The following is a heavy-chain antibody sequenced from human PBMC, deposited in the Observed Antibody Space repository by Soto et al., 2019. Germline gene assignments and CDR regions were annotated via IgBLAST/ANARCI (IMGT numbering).Heavy chain of an antibody. CDR1: GFTFSNAW. V-gene: IGHV3-15*01. D-gene: IGHD3-22*01. CDR3: TTAYDSSGQDY. CDR2: IKSKTDGGTT. Sequence: EVQLVESGGGLVKPGGSLRLSCAASGFTFSNAWMSGVRQAPGKGLECVGRIKSKTDGGTTDYAAPVKGRFTISRDDSKNTLYLQMNSLKTEDTAVYYCTTAYDSSGQDYWGQGTLVTVSS. J-gene: IGHJ4*02.